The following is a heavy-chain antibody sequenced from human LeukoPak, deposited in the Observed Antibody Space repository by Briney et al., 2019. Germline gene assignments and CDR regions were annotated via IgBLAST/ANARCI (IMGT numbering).Heavy chain of an antibody. CDR2: IYYSGST. J-gene: IGHJ6*03. D-gene: IGHD4-11*01. Sequence: SETLSLTCTVSGGSISSYYWSWIRQPPGKGLEWIGYIYYSGSTNYNPSLKSRVTISVDRSKNQFSLKLSSVTAADTAVYYCARGPTTVMGYYYYMDVWGKGTTVTVSS. CDR3: ARGPTTVMGYYYYMDV. V-gene: IGHV4-59*12. CDR1: GGSISSYY.